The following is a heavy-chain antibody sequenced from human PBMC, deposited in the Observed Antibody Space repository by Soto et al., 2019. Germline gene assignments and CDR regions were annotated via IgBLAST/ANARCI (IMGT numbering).Heavy chain of an antibody. CDR3: TRDDVHCNGSRCYGVPMDV. Sequence: EVQLVESGGGLVQPGGSLRLSCAASGFSVSSKYMSWVRQAPGKGLEWVSLIQSGGSRYYAGSVKGRFTISRDNYENKLFLQMNSLRVEATAVYYYTRDDVHCNGSRCYGVPMDVWGKGTTVTVSA. CDR1: GFSVSSKY. CDR2: IQSGGSR. V-gene: IGHV3-66*01. J-gene: IGHJ6*04. D-gene: IGHD2-15*01.